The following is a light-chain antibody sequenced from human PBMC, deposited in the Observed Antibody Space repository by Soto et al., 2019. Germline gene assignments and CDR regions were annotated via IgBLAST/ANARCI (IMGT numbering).Light chain of an antibody. Sequence: QCARTQRASVSGSPGQSITISCTGTISDVGSYNYVSWYQQYPGKAPKLMIYDVSTRPSGVSDRFSGSKSGNTASLTISGLRAEDEADYYCGSYTTSSNSVFGTGTKVTVL. V-gene: IGLV2-14*03. J-gene: IGLJ1*01. CDR1: ISDVGSYNY. CDR3: GSYTTSSNSV. CDR2: DVS.